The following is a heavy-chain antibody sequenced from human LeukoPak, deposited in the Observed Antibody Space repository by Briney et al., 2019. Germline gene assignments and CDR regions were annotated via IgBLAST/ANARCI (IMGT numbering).Heavy chain of an antibody. CDR3: ARVTGGGNDY. D-gene: IGHD2-15*01. CDR2: INHSGST. Sequence: SETLSLTCAVYGGSFSGYYWSWIRQPPGKGLEWIGEINHSGSTNYNPSLKSRVTISVDTSKNQFSLKLSSVTAADTAVYYCARVTGGGNDYWGQGTLVTVSS. V-gene: IGHV4-34*01. CDR1: GGSFSGYY. J-gene: IGHJ4*02.